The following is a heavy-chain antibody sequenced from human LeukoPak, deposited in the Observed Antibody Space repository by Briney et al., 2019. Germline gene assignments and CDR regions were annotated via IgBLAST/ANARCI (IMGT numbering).Heavy chain of an antibody. CDR1: GFTFSTYW. Sequence: GGSLRLSCGASGFTFSTYWMSWVRQAPGKGLEWVANIKRDGSDKYYVDSVKGRFTISRDNAKNSLYLQMDSLRAEDTAVYYCARDWGSTGYDLYDSWGQGTLVTVSS. CDR2: IKRDGSDK. V-gene: IGHV3-7*01. CDR3: ARDWGSTGYDLYDS. D-gene: IGHD5-12*01. J-gene: IGHJ4*02.